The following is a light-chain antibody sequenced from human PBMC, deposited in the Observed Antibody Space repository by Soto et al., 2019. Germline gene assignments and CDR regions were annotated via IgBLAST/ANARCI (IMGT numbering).Light chain of an antibody. V-gene: IGKV3-20*01. Sequence: EIVLTQSPDTLSLSPGERATLSCRASQSLSSSYLAWYQHKPGQAPRLLIYGASSRATGIPDRFSGSGSGTEFTLSISRLEPEDFSVYYCQQYGSSSWTFGQGNKVEIK. CDR3: QQYGSSSWT. CDR1: QSLSSSY. CDR2: GAS. J-gene: IGKJ1*01.